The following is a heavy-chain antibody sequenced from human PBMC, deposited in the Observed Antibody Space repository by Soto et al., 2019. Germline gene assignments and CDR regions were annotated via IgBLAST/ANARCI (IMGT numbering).Heavy chain of an antibody. CDR1: GYTFTSYA. Sequence: GASVKVSCKASGYTFTSYAMHWVRQAPGQRLEWMGWINAGNGNTKYSQKFQGRVTITRDTSANTAYMELSSLRSEDTAVYYCARSFVVVTDFDYWGPGILVTVSS. D-gene: IGHD2-21*02. J-gene: IGHJ4*02. CDR3: ARSFVVVTDFDY. V-gene: IGHV1-3*01. CDR2: INAGNGNT.